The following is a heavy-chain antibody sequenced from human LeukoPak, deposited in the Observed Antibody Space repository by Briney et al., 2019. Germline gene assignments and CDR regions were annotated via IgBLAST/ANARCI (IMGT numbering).Heavy chain of an antibody. CDR2: IYRSGST. J-gene: IGHJ4*02. V-gene: IGHV4-59*12. Sequence: KPSETLSLTCTVSGGSISSYYWSWIRQPPGKGLEWIGYIYRSGSTSYKPSLKSRLSITIDKSKNQFSLNLRSVTAADTAFYYCARGGGFYGSGTTHFDYWGQGTLATVSS. D-gene: IGHD3-10*01. CDR3: ARGGGFYGSGTTHFDY. CDR1: GGSISSYY.